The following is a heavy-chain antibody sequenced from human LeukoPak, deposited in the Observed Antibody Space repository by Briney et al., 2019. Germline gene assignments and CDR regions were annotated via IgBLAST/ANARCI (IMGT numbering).Heavy chain of an antibody. Sequence: GGSLRLSCASSGFNFRSNYMTWVRQAPGKGLEWVSSIHSNGNTDYADSVKGRFTISRDNSKNTLYLQMNSLRAEDTALYYCAKDIRSRARGDNLLPDYWGQGTLVTVSS. J-gene: IGHJ4*02. CDR1: GFNFRSNY. CDR2: IHSNGNT. D-gene: IGHD3-10*01. V-gene: IGHV3-53*05. CDR3: AKDIRSRARGDNLLPDY.